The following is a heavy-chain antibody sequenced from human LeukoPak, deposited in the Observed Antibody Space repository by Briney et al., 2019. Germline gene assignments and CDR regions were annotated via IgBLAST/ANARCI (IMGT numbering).Heavy chain of an antibody. CDR2: IIPIFGTA. Sequence: SVKISCKASGYTFTGYYMHWVRQAPGQGLEWMGGIIPIFGTANYAQKFQGRVTITTDESTSTAYMELSSLRSEDTAVYYCARDLGRDGYNFGSSYSKGPLDYWGQGTLVTVSS. V-gene: IGHV1-69*05. J-gene: IGHJ4*02. CDR1: GYTFTGYY. D-gene: IGHD5-24*01. CDR3: ARDLGRDGYNFGSSYSKGPLDY.